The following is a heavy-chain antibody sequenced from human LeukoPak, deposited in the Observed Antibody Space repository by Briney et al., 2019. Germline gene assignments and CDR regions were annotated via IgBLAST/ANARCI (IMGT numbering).Heavy chain of an antibody. Sequence: ASVKVSCKASGYTFTGYYMHWVRQAPGQGLEWMGWINPNSGGTNYAQKFQGWVTMTRDTSISTAYMELSRLRSDDTAVYYRAREGTAAAGFFDYWGQGTLVTVSS. CDR2: INPNSGGT. CDR1: GYTFTGYY. V-gene: IGHV1-2*04. CDR3: AREGTAAAGFFDY. D-gene: IGHD6-13*01. J-gene: IGHJ4*02.